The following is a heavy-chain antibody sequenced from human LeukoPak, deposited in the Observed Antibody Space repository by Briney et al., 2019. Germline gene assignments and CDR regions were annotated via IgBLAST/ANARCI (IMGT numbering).Heavy chain of an antibody. CDR3: ARHAPWWELFDY. D-gene: IGHD1-26*01. Sequence: SETLSLTCTVSGGSISSYYWSWIRQPPGKGLEWIGYIYYSGSTNYNPSLKSRVTISVDTSKNQFSLKLSSVTAADTAVYYCARHAPWWELFDYWGQGTLVTVSS. CDR1: GGSISSYY. V-gene: IGHV4-59*08. CDR2: IYYSGST. J-gene: IGHJ4*02.